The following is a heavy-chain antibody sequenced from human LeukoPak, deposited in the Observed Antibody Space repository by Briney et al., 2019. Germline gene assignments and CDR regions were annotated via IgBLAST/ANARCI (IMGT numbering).Heavy chain of an antibody. CDR3: ARDYYSRFDY. J-gene: IGHJ4*02. Sequence: GGSLRLSCAASGFTFSNYEMNWVRQAPGKGLVWVSRINSEGSSTTYADSVKGRFTISRDNAKNTLILQMNSLRAEDTAVYYCARDYYSRFDYWGQGTLVTVSS. V-gene: IGHV3-74*01. CDR1: GFTFSNYE. D-gene: IGHD3-22*01. CDR2: INSEGSST.